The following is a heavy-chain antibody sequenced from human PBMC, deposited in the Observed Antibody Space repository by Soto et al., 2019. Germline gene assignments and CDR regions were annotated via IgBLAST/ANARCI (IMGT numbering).Heavy chain of an antibody. Sequence: EVQLVESGGGLVQPGRSLRLSCAASEFTFDNYAMHWVRQAPGKGLEWVSGISWNSGTLVYADSVKGRFTISRDNDKNSLFLQMSSLRAEDTDLYFCAKGRNLPLELGSFGDNAFDVWGKGTMVTVSS. J-gene: IGHJ3*01. CDR1: EFTFDNYA. V-gene: IGHV3-9*01. CDR2: ISWNSGTL. CDR3: AKGRNLPLELGSFGDNAFDV. D-gene: IGHD3-10*01.